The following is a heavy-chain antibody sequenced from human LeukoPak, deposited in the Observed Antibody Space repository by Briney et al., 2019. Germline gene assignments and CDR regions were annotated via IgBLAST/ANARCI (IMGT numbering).Heavy chain of an antibody. CDR1: GYTFTSYY. CDR3: AKAAAGSQHSYYYYYYLDV. CDR2: INPSGGST. Sequence: GASVKVSCKASGYTFTSYYMHWVRQAPGQGLEWMGIINPSGGSTSYAQKFQGRVTMTRDMSTSTVYMELSRLRSDDTAVYYCAKAAAGSQHSYYYYYYLDVWGTGTTVTISS. D-gene: IGHD6-13*01. J-gene: IGHJ6*03. V-gene: IGHV1-46*01.